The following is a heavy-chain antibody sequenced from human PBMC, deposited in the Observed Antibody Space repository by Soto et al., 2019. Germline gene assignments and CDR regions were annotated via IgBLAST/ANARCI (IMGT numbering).Heavy chain of an antibody. J-gene: IGHJ4*02. Sequence: QVHLVQSGAEVKKPGSSVKVSCKAPGGTFSSFTISWVRQAPGQGLEWMGRIIPILGLANYAQKFQGRVTITADKSTSTAYMELSSLRSEDTAVYYCARGGGPSEDFCSDDCYSFDYWGQGTLVTVSS. CDR3: ARGGGPSEDFCSDDCYSFDY. D-gene: IGHD2-21*02. CDR2: IIPILGLA. CDR1: GGTFSSFT. V-gene: IGHV1-69*02.